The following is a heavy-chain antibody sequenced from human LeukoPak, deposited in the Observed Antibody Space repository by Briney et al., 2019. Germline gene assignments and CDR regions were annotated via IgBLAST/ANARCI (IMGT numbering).Heavy chain of an antibody. CDR1: GGSISSYY. CDR3: AKSNGYGLVDI. J-gene: IGHJ3*02. CDR2: VYYSGST. D-gene: IGHD3-10*01. V-gene: IGHV4-4*07. Sequence: SETLSLTCTVSGGSISSYYWSWIRQPAGKGLEWIGSVYYSGSTYYSPSLRSRVTISLDTSRNQFSLKLNSVTAADTAVYYCAKSNGYGLVDIWGQGTMVTVSS.